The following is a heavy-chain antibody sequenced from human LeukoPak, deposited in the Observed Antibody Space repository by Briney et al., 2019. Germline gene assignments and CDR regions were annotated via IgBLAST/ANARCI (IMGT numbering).Heavy chain of an antibody. D-gene: IGHD4-17*01. V-gene: IGHV3-7*01. CDR2: IKQDGSEK. Sequence: GGSLRLSCSPSEFTFSNFWMSSGRQAPGEGPEWVANIKQDGSEKYYVDSVTRRFTISRDKDKTSRHLQMNNLRAEETAVYYCARGGNHGDYWYFDLWGRGNLVTASS. CDR3: ARGGNHGDYWYFDL. J-gene: IGHJ2*01. CDR1: EFTFSNFW.